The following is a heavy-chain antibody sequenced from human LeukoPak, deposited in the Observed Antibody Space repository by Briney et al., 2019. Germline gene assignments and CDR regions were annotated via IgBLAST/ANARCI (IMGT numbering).Heavy chain of an antibody. V-gene: IGHV1-2*06. D-gene: IGHD3-10*01. J-gene: IGHJ4*02. CDR1: GYTFTGYY. CDR2: INPNSGGT. Sequence: ASVKVSCKASGYTFTGYYIHWVRQAPGQGLEWMGRINPNSGGTDSAQKFQGRVTMTGDTSISTAYMEFSRLTSDDTAVYYCAREYGSGYYYVYLDYWGQGTLVTVSS. CDR3: AREYGSGYYYVYLDY.